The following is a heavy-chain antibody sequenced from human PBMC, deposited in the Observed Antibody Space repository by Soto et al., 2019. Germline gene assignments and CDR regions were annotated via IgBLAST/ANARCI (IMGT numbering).Heavy chain of an antibody. Sequence: EVQLVESGGGLVQPGGSLRLSCAASGFTFSSYSMNWVRQAPGKGLEWVSYISSSRSTIYYADSVKGRVTISRDNAKNSLYLQMNSLRAEDTGVYYCARDCPGSSTTCYGIEWFDSWGQGTLVTVSS. CDR1: GFTFSSYS. V-gene: IGHV3-48*01. CDR3: ARDCPGSSTTCYGIEWFDS. CDR2: ISSSRSTI. J-gene: IGHJ5*01. D-gene: IGHD2-2*01.